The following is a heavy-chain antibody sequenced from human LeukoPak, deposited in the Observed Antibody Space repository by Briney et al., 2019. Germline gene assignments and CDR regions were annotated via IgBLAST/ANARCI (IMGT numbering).Heavy chain of an antibody. CDR2: INPSGGST. CDR3: ARDLLHYYDSSGYYSFDY. Sequence: ASVKVSCKASGYTFTGYYMHWVRQAPGQGLEWMGIINPSGGSTSYAQKFQGRVTMTRDTSTSTVYMELSSLRSEDTAVYYCARDLLHYYDSSGYYSFDYWGQGTPVTVSS. J-gene: IGHJ4*02. CDR1: GYTFTGYY. D-gene: IGHD3-22*01. V-gene: IGHV1-46*01.